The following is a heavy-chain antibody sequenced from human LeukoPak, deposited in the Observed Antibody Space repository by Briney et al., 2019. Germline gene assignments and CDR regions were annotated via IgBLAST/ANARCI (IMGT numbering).Heavy chain of an antibody. J-gene: IGHJ3*02. CDR3: ARGPYYYDSVGHPDI. D-gene: IGHD3-22*01. CDR2: FDPYGGDT. V-gene: IGHV3-74*01. CDR1: GLGSISNW. Sequence: PGGSLRPSCGPSGLGSISNWMPWVPKTPKNRLLWFSYFDPYGGDTNYADSVKGRFTISRDNDKNTLYLQMNSLRVDDTAVYFCARGPYYYDSVGHPDIWGHGTMVTVSS.